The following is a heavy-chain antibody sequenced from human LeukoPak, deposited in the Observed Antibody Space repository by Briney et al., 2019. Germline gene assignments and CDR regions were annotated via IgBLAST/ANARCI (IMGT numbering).Heavy chain of an antibody. J-gene: IGHJ3*02. V-gene: IGHV3-30*04. CDR1: GFTFSSYA. CDR3: ARAATRDGYSSTHAFDI. CDR2: ISYDGSNK. D-gene: IGHD5-24*01. Sequence: GRSLRLSCAASGFTFSSYAMHWVRQAPGKGLEWVAVISYDGSNKYYADSVKGRFTISRDNSKNTLYLQMNSLRAEDTAVYYCARAATRDGYSSTHAFDIWGQGTMVTVSS.